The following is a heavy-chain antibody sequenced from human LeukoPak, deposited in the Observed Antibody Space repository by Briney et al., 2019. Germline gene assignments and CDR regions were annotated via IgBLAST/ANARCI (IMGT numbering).Heavy chain of an antibody. V-gene: IGHV3-23*01. J-gene: IGHJ4*02. D-gene: IGHD3-3*01. CDR3: AKDSTTIFGVVIATDFDY. Sequence: PGGSLRLSCAASGFTFSSYAMSWVRQAPGKGLEWVSAISGSGGSTYYADSVKGRFTISRDNSKNTLYLQMNSLRAEDTAVYYCAKDSTTIFGVVIATDFDYWGQGTLVTVSS. CDR1: GFTFSSYA. CDR2: ISGSGGST.